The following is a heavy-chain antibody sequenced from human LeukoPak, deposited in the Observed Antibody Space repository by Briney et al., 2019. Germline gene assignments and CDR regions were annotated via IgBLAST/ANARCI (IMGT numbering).Heavy chain of an antibody. CDR1: GYSISSGYY. Sequence: PSETLSLTCAVSGYSISSGYYWGWIRQPPGKGLEWIGSIYHSGSTYYNPSLKSRVTISVDTSKNQFSLKLSSVTAVDTAVYYCARHGVAGTPYYFDYWGQGTLVTVSS. V-gene: IGHV4-38-2*01. J-gene: IGHJ4*02. D-gene: IGHD6-19*01. CDR3: ARHGVAGTPYYFDY. CDR2: IYHSGST.